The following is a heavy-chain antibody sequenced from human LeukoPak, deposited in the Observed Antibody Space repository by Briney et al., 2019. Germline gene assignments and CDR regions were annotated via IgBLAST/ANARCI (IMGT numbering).Heavy chain of an antibody. J-gene: IGHJ6*02. D-gene: IGHD2-15*01. V-gene: IGHV5-10-1*01. CDR2: IDPSDSYT. CDR1: GYSFTSYW. Sequence: GESLKISCKGSGYSFTSYWISWVRQMPGKGLEWMGTIDPSDSYTNYRPSFQGHVTISADKSISTAYLQWSSLKASDTAMYYCARHRCSGGSCHHSYYGMDVWGQGTTVTVSS. CDR3: ARHRCSGGSCHHSYYGMDV.